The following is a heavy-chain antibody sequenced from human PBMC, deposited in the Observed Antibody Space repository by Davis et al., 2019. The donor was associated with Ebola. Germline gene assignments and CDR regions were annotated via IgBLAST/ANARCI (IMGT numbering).Heavy chain of an antibody. CDR3: AKVGGSYGPARDY. CDR1: GFTFNNYG. J-gene: IGHJ4*02. D-gene: IGHD1-26*01. Sequence: GESLKISCAASGFTFNNYGMHWVRQAPGKGLEWVTVISYDGSNKYYADSVKGRFTISRDNSKNTLYLQMNSLRAEDTAVYYCAKVGGSYGPARDYWGQGTLVTVSS. V-gene: IGHV3-30*18. CDR2: ISYDGSNK.